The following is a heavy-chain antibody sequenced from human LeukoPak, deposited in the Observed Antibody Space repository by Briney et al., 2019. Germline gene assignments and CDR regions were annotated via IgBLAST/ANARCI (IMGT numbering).Heavy chain of an antibody. V-gene: IGHV3-30*01. CDR3: AISSY. D-gene: IGHD2-2*01. J-gene: IGHJ4*02. Sequence: GGSLRLSCAASGFTFSSYAMHWVRQAPGKGLEWVAVISYDGSNKYCADSVKGRFTISRDNSKNTLYLQMNSLRAEDTAVYYCAISSYWGQGTLVTVSS. CDR2: ISYDGSNK. CDR1: GFTFSSYA.